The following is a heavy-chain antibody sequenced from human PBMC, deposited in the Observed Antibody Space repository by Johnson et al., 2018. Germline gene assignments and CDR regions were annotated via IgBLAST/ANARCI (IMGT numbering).Heavy chain of an antibody. CDR1: GFTVSSYG. CDR3: AREVTTGTFYI. J-gene: IGHJ3*02. D-gene: IGHD4-17*01. V-gene: IGHV3-33*08. Sequence: QVQLVESGGGLIQPGGSLRLSCAASGFTVSSYGMHWGRQAPGKGLEWVAVIWYDGSKKYYADSVKGRFTISRDNSKNTLYPKMNSLRAEETAVYYCAREVTTGTFYIGGQGTMVTVSS. CDR2: IWYDGSKK.